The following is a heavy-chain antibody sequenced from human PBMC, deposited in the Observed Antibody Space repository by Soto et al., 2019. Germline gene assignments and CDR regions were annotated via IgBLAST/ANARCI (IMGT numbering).Heavy chain of an antibody. V-gene: IGHV3-33*01. CDR3: ATHYYGSGSYYSHGMDV. D-gene: IGHD3-10*01. J-gene: IGHJ6*02. CDR2: IWYDGSNK. CDR1: GFTFSSYG. Sequence: VGSLRLSCAASGFTFSSYGMHWVRQAPGKGLEWVAVIWYDGSNKYYADSVKGRFTISRDNSKNTLYLQMNSLRAEDTAVYYCATHYYGSGSYYSHGMDVWGQGTTVTVSS.